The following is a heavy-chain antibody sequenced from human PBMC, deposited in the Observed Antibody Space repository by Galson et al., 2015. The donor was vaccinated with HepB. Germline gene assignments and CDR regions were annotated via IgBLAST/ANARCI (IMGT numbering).Heavy chain of an antibody. D-gene: IGHD3-16*01. Sequence: SVKVSCKASGYTFTDYSIIWVRQAPGQGLEYMGWISADNGNTNYAQQFQDRVTITRDTSTSTASMILRSLRSDDTAVYFCARESYGYIWGTLRPGHYFDFWGQGTPVTVSS. CDR2: ISADNGNT. CDR1: GYTFTDYS. J-gene: IGHJ4*02. V-gene: IGHV1-18*01. CDR3: ARESYGYIWGTLRPGHYFDF.